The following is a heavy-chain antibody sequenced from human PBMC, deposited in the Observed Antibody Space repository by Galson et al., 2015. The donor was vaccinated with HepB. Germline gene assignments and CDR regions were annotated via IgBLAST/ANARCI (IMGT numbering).Heavy chain of an antibody. V-gene: IGHV3-33*01. CDR3: ARDSGNGGSQD. Sequence: SLRLSCAASGFIFSNYGMQWVRQAPGKGLEWVARIWYDGTYKHYADSVKGRFTISRDNAKNTLFLQMNSLRAEDTAVYYCARDSGNGGSQDWGQGTLVSVSS. CDR2: IWYDGTYK. J-gene: IGHJ4*02. D-gene: IGHD2-8*01. CDR1: GFIFSNYG.